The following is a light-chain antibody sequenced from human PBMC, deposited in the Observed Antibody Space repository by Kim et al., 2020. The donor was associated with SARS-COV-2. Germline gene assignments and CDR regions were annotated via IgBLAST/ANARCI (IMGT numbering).Light chain of an antibody. V-gene: IGKV1-5*03. Sequence: SAPVGDRVTITCRASQNITNILAWYQQKPGKAPNLLIYKASTLQSGVPSRFSGSGSGTEFTLTISTLQPGDFATYYCQQYNTYLTFGQGTKVDIK. CDR3: QQYNTYLT. CDR2: KAS. CDR1: QNITNI. J-gene: IGKJ1*01.